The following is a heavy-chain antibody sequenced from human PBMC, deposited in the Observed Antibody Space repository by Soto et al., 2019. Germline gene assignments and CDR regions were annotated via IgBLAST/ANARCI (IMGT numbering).Heavy chain of an antibody. CDR3: GGRSSFASVELFIGEISTYNWFDP. Sequence: SETLSLTCTVSNASISNPIYYCGWIRQPPGKGLEWIGSIYHTGSTYYNPSLPGRVTISLDTSKNQFSLELSSVPAADTAVYFCGGRSSFASVELFIGEISTYNWFDPWSQGTLVTVSS. D-gene: IGHD3-10*01. V-gene: IGHV4-39*01. CDR2: IYHTGST. CDR1: NASISNPIYY. J-gene: IGHJ5*02.